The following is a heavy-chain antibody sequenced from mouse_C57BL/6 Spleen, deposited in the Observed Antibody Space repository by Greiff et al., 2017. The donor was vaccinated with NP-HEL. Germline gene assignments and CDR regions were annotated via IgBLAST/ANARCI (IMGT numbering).Heavy chain of an antibody. D-gene: IGHD4-1*01. CDR2: IYPRSGNT. Sequence: QVQLKQSGAELARPGASVKLSCKASGYTFTSYGISWVKQRTGQGLEWIGEIYPRSGNTYYNEKFKGKATLTADKSSSTAYMELRSLTSEDSAVYFCAREVGPENAMDYWGQGTSVTVSS. V-gene: IGHV1-81*01. CDR1: GYTFTSYG. J-gene: IGHJ4*01. CDR3: AREVGPENAMDY.